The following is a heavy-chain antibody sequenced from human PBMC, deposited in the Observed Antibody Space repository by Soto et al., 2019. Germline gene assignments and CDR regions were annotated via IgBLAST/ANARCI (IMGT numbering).Heavy chain of an antibody. V-gene: IGHV4-30-2*01. J-gene: IGHJ4*02. CDR3: ARNYYDFWSGYTYYFEY. D-gene: IGHD3-3*01. Sequence: SETLSLTCXVSGGSISSGGYSWSWIRQPPGKGLEWIGYIYHSGSTYYNPSLRSRVTISVDRSKNQFSLKLSSVTAADTAVYYCARNYYDFWSGYTYYFEYWGQGTLVTVSS. CDR2: IYHSGST. CDR1: GGSISSGGYS.